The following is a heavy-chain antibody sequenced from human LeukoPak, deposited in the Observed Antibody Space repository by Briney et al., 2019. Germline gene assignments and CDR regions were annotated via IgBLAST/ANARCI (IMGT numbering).Heavy chain of an antibody. Sequence: SETLSLTCTVSGGSISSYYWSWIRQPPGKGLEWIGYIYYSGSTNYNPSLKSRVTISVDTSKNQFSLKLSSVTAADTAVYYCARGRRDGYKGWFDPWGQGTLVTVSS. CDR2: IYYSGST. V-gene: IGHV4-59*12. J-gene: IGHJ5*02. CDR3: ARGRRDGYKGWFDP. CDR1: GGSISSYY. D-gene: IGHD5-24*01.